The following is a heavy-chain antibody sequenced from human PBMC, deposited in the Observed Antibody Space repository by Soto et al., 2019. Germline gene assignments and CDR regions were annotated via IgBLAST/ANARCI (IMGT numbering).Heavy chain of an antibody. CDR1: GFSLTTSAVA. D-gene: IGHD1-1*01. CDR3: VRRYDPDYFDS. Sequence: QITLQESGPPLVKPTQTLTLTCTFSGFSLTTSAVAVGWIRQPPGRALEWLAIVYGSDDKFFSPSLRSRLTITKDNSKNQVVLTLTDMDPVDTGTYFCVRRYDPDYFDSWCQGTLVTVSS. J-gene: IGHJ4*02. CDR2: VYGSDDK. V-gene: IGHV2-5*04.